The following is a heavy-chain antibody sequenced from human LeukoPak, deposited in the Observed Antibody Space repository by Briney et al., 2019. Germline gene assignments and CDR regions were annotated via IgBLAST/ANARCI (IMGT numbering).Heavy chain of an antibody. V-gene: IGHV4-30-4*01. D-gene: IGHD3-10*01. CDR2: IYYSGST. CDR1: GGSISSGDYY. CDR3: ARDRSLLYAFDI. J-gene: IGHJ3*02. Sequence: TSQTLPLTCTVSGGSISSGDYYWRWIRQPPGKGLEWIGYIYYSGSTYYNPSLKSRVTIPVDTSKNQFSLKLSSVTATDTAVYYCARDRSLLYAFDIWGQGTMVTVSS.